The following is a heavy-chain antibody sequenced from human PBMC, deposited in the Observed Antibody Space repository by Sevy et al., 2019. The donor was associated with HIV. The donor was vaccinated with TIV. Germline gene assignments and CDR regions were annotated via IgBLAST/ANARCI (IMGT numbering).Heavy chain of an antibody. D-gene: IGHD4-17*01. Sequence: GGSLRLSCVGSGFTFSSDWMSWVRQAPGKGLEWVANIRQDGSEKYYLDVVRGRFTISRDNAKNSLYLQMNSLRAEDTATYYCARDLEFYDYGDYGPAFMPDYWGQGTLVTVSS. CDR3: ARDLEFYDYGDYGPAFMPDY. V-gene: IGHV3-7*01. CDR2: IRQDGSEK. J-gene: IGHJ4*02. CDR1: GFTFSSDW.